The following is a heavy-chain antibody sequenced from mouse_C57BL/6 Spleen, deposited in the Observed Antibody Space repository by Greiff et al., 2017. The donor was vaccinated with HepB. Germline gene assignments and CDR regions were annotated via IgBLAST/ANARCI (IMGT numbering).Heavy chain of an antibody. J-gene: IGHJ1*03. CDR2: ISSGSSTI. D-gene: IGHD2-5*01. Sequence: EVQLVESGGGLVKPGGSLKLSCAASGFTFSDYGMHWVRQAPEKGLEWVAYISSGSSTIYYADTVKGRFTISRDNAKNTLFLQMTSLRSEDTAMYYRARDYYSNLYWYFDVWGTGTTVTVSS. CDR3: ARDYYSNLYWYFDV. V-gene: IGHV5-17*01. CDR1: GFTFSDYG.